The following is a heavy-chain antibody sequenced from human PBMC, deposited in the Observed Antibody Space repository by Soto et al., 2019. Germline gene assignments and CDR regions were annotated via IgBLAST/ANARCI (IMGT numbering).Heavy chain of an antibody. CDR1: GGTFGRNA. V-gene: IGHV1-69*01. CDR2: IFPMFGTA. CDR3: EIPQGSGWRFNALDF. J-gene: IGHJ3*01. Sequence: QVVLVQSGAEMKNPGSSVKVSCKASGGTFGRNAINWVRQAPGQGLEWMGGIFPMFGTANHAQKFRDIIMITADESTYTVYLAVNSLRSEDTAIYSCEIPQGSGWRFNALDFWGQGTKVIVSS. D-gene: IGHD6-19*01.